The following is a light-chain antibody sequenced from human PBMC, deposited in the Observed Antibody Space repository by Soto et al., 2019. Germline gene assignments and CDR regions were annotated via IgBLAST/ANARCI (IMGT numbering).Light chain of an antibody. V-gene: IGKV3-20*01. CDR1: QSVDSTY. Sequence: EIVLTQSPCTLSLSPGERATLSCRASQSVDSTYLAWYQQKPGQAPRLLIYGASNRATGIPDRFSGSGSGTDFTLTISRLEPEDFAVYYCQQYGSSGTFGQGTKVDIK. CDR2: GAS. J-gene: IGKJ1*01. CDR3: QQYGSSGT.